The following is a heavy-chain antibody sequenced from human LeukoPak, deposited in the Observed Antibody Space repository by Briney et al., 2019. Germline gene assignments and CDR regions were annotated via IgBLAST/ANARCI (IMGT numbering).Heavy chain of an antibody. J-gene: IGHJ4*02. CDR3: ASLGGGYYDILTGPDY. Sequence: GRSLRLSCAASGFTFDDYAMHWVRQAPGKGLEWVPGISWNSGSIGYADSVKGRFTISRDNAKNSLYLQMNSLRAEDTAVYYCASLGGGYYDILTGPDYWGQGTLVTVSS. D-gene: IGHD3-9*01. CDR1: GFTFDDYA. CDR2: ISWNSGSI. V-gene: IGHV3-9*01.